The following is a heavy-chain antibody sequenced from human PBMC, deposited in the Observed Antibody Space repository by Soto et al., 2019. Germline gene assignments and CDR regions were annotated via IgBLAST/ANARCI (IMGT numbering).Heavy chain of an antibody. CDR3: ARVWGYSYGLASDI. D-gene: IGHD5-18*01. J-gene: IGHJ3*02. CDR1: GGSISSGGDS. CDR2: IYHSGST. Sequence: SETLSLTFAVSGGSISSGGDSWSWIRPPPGKGLEWIGYIYHSGSTYYNPSLKSRVTISVDRSKSQFSLKLSSVTAADTAVYYCARVWGYSYGLASDIWGQGTMVTVSS. V-gene: IGHV4-30-2*01.